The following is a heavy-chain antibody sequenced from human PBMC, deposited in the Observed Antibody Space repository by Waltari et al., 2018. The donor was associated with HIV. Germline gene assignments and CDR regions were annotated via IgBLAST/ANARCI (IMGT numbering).Heavy chain of an antibody. V-gene: IGHV4-34*01. D-gene: IGHD1-26*01. Sequence: QVQLRQWGAGLLKPSAPLSRTCAVYGGSFSGYYWSWLRQPPGKGLEWLGEVNHIGTANYNPSLKSRVTFSVDPSKNQFSLRLTSVTAADTAVYYCARLRVGATFEDALDIWAQGAMVTVSS. CDR1: GGSFSGYY. J-gene: IGHJ3*02. CDR3: ARLRVGATFEDALDI. CDR2: VNHIGTA.